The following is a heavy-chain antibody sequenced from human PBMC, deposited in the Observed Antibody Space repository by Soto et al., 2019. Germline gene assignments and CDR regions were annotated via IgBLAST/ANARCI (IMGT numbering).Heavy chain of an antibody. CDR2: IYYSGST. V-gene: IGHV4-39*01. CDR1: GGSISSSSYY. CDR3: ARHGLAVAGL. Sequence: PSETLSLTCTVSGGSISSSSYYWGWIRQPPGKGLEWIGSIYYSGSTYYNPSLKSRVTISVDTSKNQFSLKLSSVTAADTAVYYCARHGLAVAGLWGQGTLVTVSS. D-gene: IGHD6-19*01. J-gene: IGHJ4*02.